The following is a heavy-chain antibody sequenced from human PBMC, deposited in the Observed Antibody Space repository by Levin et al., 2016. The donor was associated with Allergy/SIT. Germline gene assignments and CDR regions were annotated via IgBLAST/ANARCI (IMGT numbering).Heavy chain of an antibody. V-gene: IGHV2-26*01. J-gene: IGHJ6*02. CDR3: AHSPSGYYDSSGSLDV. Sequence: WIRQPPGKALEWLAHIFSNDEKSYSTSLKSRLTISKDTSKSQVVLTMTNMDPVDTATYYCAHSPSGYYDSSGSLDVWGQGTTVTVSS. CDR2: IFSNDEK. D-gene: IGHD3-22*01.